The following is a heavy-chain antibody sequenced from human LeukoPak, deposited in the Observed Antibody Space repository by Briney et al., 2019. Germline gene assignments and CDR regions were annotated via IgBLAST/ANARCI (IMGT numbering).Heavy chain of an antibody. CDR1: GGSISSYY. D-gene: IGHD3-3*01. Sequence: SETLSLTCTVSGGSISSYYWSWIRQPPGKGLEWIGYIYYSGSTNYNPSLKSRVTISVDTSKNQFSLKLSSVTAADTAVYYCARVSLITIFGVVMAGYFDYWGQGTLVTVSS. CDR2: IYYSGST. CDR3: ARVSLITIFGVVMAGYFDY. V-gene: IGHV4-59*08. J-gene: IGHJ4*02.